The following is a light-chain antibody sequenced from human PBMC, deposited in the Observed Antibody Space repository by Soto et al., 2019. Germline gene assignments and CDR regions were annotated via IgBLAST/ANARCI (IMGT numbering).Light chain of an antibody. J-gene: IGKJ1*01. CDR1: QNIRSNY. V-gene: IGKV3-20*01. CDR2: GAV. CDR3: QQYHSPPLT. Sequence: EIVLTQSPGTLSLSPGQRATLSCRASQNIRSNYVAWFQQTPGQAPRLLIYGAVNKASGIPDRFSGSGSGTEFTLIISSLEPEDFVVYYCQQYHSPPLTFGQGTKVEIK.